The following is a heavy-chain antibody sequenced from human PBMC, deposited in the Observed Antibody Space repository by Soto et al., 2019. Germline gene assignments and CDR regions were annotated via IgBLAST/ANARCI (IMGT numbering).Heavy chain of an antibody. Sequence: EVQLEESGGGLVQPGGSLRLSCAASGFTLGTYWMTWVRQAPGKGLEWVANIKQDESKKSYLDSVRGRFTISRDNARNSLYLQMYSLRVEDTGLYYCARDVSPGSSSLYLDAFDIWGQGTMVIVSS. CDR2: IKQDESKK. J-gene: IGHJ3*02. CDR3: ARDVSPGSSSLYLDAFDI. CDR1: GFTLGTYW. V-gene: IGHV3-7*05. D-gene: IGHD6-13*01.